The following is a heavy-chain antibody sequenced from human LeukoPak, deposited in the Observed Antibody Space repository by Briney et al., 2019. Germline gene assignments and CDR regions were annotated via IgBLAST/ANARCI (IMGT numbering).Heavy chain of an antibody. V-gene: IGHV1-2*04. CDR2: INPNSGGT. D-gene: IGHD3-10*01. CDR3: ARGRALEVRGVISGYGP. J-gene: IGHJ5*02. CDR1: RYTLTGYY. Sequence: RASVKVSCKHSRYTLTGYYMQWVRQAPRQGREWMGLINPNSGGTNYAQKFQGWVTMTSDTSISTAYMELSRLRSDDTAVYYCARGRALEVRGVISGYGPWGQGTLVTVSS.